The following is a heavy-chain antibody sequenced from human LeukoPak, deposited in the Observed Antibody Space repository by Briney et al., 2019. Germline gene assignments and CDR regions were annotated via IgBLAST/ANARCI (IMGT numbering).Heavy chain of an antibody. V-gene: IGHV3-23*01. Sequence: GGSLRLSCAASGFSFSNYAMSWVRQAPGKGLEWVSAISASGTSTYYADSVKGRFTISRDNSRNTLFLQVNSLRAGDTALYYCARSPIVIVPAAIKRNYYYYMDVWGKGTTVTVSS. D-gene: IGHD2-2*02. CDR1: GFSFSNYA. J-gene: IGHJ6*03. CDR3: ARSPIVIVPAAIKRNYYYYMDV. CDR2: ISASGTST.